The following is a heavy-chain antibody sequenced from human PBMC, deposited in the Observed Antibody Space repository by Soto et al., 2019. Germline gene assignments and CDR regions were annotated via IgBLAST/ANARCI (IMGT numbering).Heavy chain of an antibody. V-gene: IGHV2-5*02. J-gene: IGHJ5*02. CDR1: GFSLTTTGVG. D-gene: IGHD6-19*01. CDR3: AHVGGLDQWLYRLDH. Sequence: QITLKESGPSLVNPTQTLTLTCTFSGFSLTTTGVGVVWIRQPPGKALEWLALIYWDDDKHYRPSLRSRLTVTKDTTKNQVVLTLTNVEPADTGTYFCAHVGGLDQWLYRLDHLGQGPLVTVS. CDR2: IYWDDDK.